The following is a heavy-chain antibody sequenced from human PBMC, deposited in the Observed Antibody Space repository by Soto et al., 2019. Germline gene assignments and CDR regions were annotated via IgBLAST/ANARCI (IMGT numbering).Heavy chain of an antibody. Sequence: GGSLRLSCAASGFTLRSYWMHWVRQGPGKGLVRVSRISSDGSVTNYADSVRGRFTISRDNAKNTLYLQMNSLRVEDTAVYYCARYSSSDWDFDYWGQGTLVTVSS. V-gene: IGHV3-74*01. D-gene: IGHD6-6*01. J-gene: IGHJ4*02. CDR3: ARYSSSDWDFDY. CDR2: ISSDGSVT. CDR1: GFTLRSYW.